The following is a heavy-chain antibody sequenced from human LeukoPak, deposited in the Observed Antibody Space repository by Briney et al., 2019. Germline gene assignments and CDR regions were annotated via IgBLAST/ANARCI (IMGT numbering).Heavy chain of an antibody. CDR2: IYTSGTT. CDR1: GGSISNYY. V-gene: IGHV4-4*07. J-gene: IGHJ4*02. CDR3: ARLSGLQLHEEYLDY. Sequence: SETLSLTCSVSGGSISNYYWSWIRQPAGKGLEWIGRIYTSGTTNYNPSLESRVTMSLDTSKNQFSLELNSITAADTAVYYCARLSGLQLHEEYLDYWGQGILVTVSS. D-gene: IGHD2-15*01.